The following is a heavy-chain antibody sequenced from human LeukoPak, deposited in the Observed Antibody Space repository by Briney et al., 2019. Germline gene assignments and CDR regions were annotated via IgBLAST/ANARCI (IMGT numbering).Heavy chain of an antibody. CDR1: GGSNSGFY. CDR2: VYYSGST. V-gene: IGHV4-59*08. D-gene: IGHD3-10*01. J-gene: IGHJ4*02. Sequence: SETLSLTCTVSGGSNSGFYWSWIRQPPGEGLEWIGYVYYSGSTSYNPSLKSRVAISVDTSKNQFSLKLRSVTAADTAVYYCARHWLDSGTPDRFDYWGQGTLVTVSS. CDR3: ARHWLDSGTPDRFDY.